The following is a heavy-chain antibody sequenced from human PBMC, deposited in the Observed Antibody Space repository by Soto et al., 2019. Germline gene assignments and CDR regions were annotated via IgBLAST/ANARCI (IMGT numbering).Heavy chain of an antibody. Sequence: QVQLVQSGAEVKKPGASVKVSCTASGYTFTGYYMHWVRQAPGQGLEWMGWINPNSGGTNYAQKFQGWVTMTRDTSISTAYMELSRLRSDDTAVYYCARVMGSSSSIDFDYWGQGTLVTVSS. CDR2: INPNSGGT. J-gene: IGHJ4*02. D-gene: IGHD6-6*01. CDR1: GYTFTGYY. CDR3: ARVMGSSSSIDFDY. V-gene: IGHV1-2*04.